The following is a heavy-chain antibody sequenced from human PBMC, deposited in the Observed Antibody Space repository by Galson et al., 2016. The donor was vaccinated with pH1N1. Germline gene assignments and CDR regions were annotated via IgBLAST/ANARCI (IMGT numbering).Heavy chain of an antibody. CDR3: ARGPVYWYFDL. CDR1: GYTLTSYD. CDR2: MNPNNGNA. J-gene: IGHJ2*01. V-gene: IGHV1-8*01. Sequence: SVKVSCKASGYTLTSYDINWVRQATGQGLEWMGWMNPNNGNADHALKFQSRVTLTRNASINTAYMELSTLTSEDTAVYYCARGPVYWYFDLWGRGTPVIVSS.